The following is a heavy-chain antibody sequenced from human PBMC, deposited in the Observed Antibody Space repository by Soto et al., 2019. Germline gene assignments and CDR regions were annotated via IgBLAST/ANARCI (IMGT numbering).Heavy chain of an antibody. CDR1: GFTFSDHA. J-gene: IGHJ4*02. Sequence: EVQLLESGGGLVQPGGSLRLSCTASGFTFSDHAMTWVRQAPGKGLEWLSGISGGGSGAYYADSVKGRFIVSRANSNNSLFRQMNSLRVEATAVYYCAIDLSWYTHWGQGTLVTVSS. D-gene: IGHD1-20*01. CDR2: ISGGGSGA. CDR3: AIDLSWYTH. V-gene: IGHV3-23*01.